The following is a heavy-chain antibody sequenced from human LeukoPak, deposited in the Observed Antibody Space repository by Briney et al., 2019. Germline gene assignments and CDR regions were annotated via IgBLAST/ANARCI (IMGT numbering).Heavy chain of an antibody. Sequence: AGGSLRLSCAASGFTFSNYGMHWVRQAPGKGLEWVAVISNDGSNEYYGDSVKGRFTISRDNSKNTLYLQMNSLRAEDTAVYYCARVSVAGGNDYWGQGTLVTVSS. CDR2: ISNDGSNE. V-gene: IGHV3-30*03. CDR1: GFTFSNYG. D-gene: IGHD6-19*01. J-gene: IGHJ4*02. CDR3: ARVSVAGGNDY.